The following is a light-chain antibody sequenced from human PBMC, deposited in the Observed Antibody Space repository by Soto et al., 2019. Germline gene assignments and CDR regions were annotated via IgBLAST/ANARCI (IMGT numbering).Light chain of an antibody. V-gene: IGKV4-1*01. Sequence: DIVMTQSPDSLAVSLGERATINCKSNQSVLYSSNNKNYLAWYQQKPGQPPKLLIYWASTRESGVPDRFSGSGSGTDFTLTISSQQAEDVAVYYCQQYYSTPRTFGQGTKVEIK. CDR1: QSVLYSSNNKNY. CDR3: QQYYSTPRT. CDR2: WAS. J-gene: IGKJ1*01.